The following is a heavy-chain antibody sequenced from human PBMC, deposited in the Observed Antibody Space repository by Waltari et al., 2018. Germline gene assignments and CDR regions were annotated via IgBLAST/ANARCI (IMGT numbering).Heavy chain of an antibody. CDR1: GGSIRSSSYY. J-gene: IGHJ3*02. CDR3: AGNIIGDAFDI. CDR2: IYYSGST. V-gene: IGHV4-39*01. Sequence: QLQLQESGPGLVKPSETLSLTCTVYGGSIRSSSYYWGWIRQPPGKGLEWIGSIYYSGSTYYNPSLKSRVTISVDTSKNQFSLKLSSVTAADTAVYYCAGNIIGDAFDIWGQGTMVTVSS.